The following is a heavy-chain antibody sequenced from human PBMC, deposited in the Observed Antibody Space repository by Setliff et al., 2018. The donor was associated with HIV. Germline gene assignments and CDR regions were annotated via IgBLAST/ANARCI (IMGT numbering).Heavy chain of an antibody. CDR1: GGSISSGGYF. Sequence: PSETLSLTCTVSGGSISSGGYFWSWIRQLPGKGLEWIGYIYYSGSTTYNPSLKSRVTLSVKTSKNQFSLKLNSVTAADTAVYYCARDSNAPYFQHWGPGTLVTVSS. CDR2: IYYSGST. CDR3: ARDSNAPYFQH. D-gene: IGHD1-1*01. V-gene: IGHV4-61*08. J-gene: IGHJ1*01.